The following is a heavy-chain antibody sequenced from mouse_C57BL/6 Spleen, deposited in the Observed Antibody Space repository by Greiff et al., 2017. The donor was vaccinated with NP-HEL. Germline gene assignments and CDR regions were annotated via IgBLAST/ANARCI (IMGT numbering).Heavy chain of an antibody. J-gene: IGHJ4*01. CDR1: GYTFTDYY. CDR2: INPNNGGT. Sequence: VQLQQSGPELVKPGASVKISCKASGYTFTDYYMNWVKQSHGKSLEWIGDINPNNGGTSSPPVFKGKATLTVDKSSSTAYLELRSLPSEDSAVYYCAVGGYYYGSSYLDYYAMDYWGQGTSVTVSS. D-gene: IGHD1-1*01. V-gene: IGHV1-26*01. CDR3: AVGGYYYGSSYLDYYAMDY.